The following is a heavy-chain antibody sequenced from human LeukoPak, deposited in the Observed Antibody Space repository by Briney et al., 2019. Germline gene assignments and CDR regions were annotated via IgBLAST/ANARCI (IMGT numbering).Heavy chain of an antibody. CDR3: AKDAAAVGTFDY. CDR2: ISYDGSNK. Sequence: GGSLRLSCAASGFTFSSYGMHWVRQAPGKGLEWVAVISYDGSNKYYADSVKGRFTISRDNSKNTLYLQMNSLRAEDTAVYYCAKDAAAVGTFDYWGQGTLVTVSS. J-gene: IGHJ4*02. CDR1: GFTFSSYG. V-gene: IGHV3-30*18. D-gene: IGHD6-13*01.